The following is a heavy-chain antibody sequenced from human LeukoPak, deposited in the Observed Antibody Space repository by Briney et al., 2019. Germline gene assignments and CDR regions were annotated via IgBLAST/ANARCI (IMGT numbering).Heavy chain of an antibody. CDR1: GFTFSLYG. CDR2: IRYGGTNK. J-gene: IGHJ4*02. D-gene: IGHD1-26*01. CDR3: GRFVSGNYGRGDS. Sequence: GGSLRLSCAAYGFTFSLYGMHWVRQAPGKGLEWVAVIRYGGTNKYYADSVKGRFTVSRDNAKNTLYLQMNSLRAEDTAVYYCGRFVSGNYGRGDSWGQGTLVTVSS. V-gene: IGHV3-33*08.